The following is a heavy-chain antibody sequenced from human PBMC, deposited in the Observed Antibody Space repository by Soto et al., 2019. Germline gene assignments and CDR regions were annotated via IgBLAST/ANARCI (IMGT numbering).Heavy chain of an antibody. CDR1: GYTFTGYY. J-gene: IGHJ4*02. V-gene: IGHV1-2*02. CDR2: INPNSGGT. Sequence: ASVKVSCKASGYTFTGYYMHWVRQAPGQGLEWMGWINPNSGGTNYAQKFQGRVTMTRDTSISTAYMELSRLRSDDTAVYYCARDLGSSSWLFDYWGQGTLVTVSS. CDR3: ARDLGSSSWLFDY. D-gene: IGHD6-13*01.